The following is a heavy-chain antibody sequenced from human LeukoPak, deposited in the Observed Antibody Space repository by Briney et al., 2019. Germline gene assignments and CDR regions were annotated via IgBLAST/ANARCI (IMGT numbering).Heavy chain of an antibody. CDR1: GGSISSGGYY. CDR2: IYYSVST. J-gene: IGHJ4*02. V-gene: IGHV4-31*01. D-gene: IGHD3-22*01. Sequence: SETLSLTCTVSGGSISSGGYYWSWICQHPGKGLEWIGYIYYSVSTYYNPSLKSAVTISVDTSKNQFSLKLSSVTAADTAVYYCARVHGGNLGYDSSGYLFYFDYWGQGTLVTVSP. CDR3: ARVHGGNLGYDSSGYLFYFDY.